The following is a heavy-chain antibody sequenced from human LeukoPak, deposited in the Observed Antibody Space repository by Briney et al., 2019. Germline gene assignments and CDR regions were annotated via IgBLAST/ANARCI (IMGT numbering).Heavy chain of an antibody. CDR1: GFTFSDYS. CDR3: ARDRNDSGGYYYGY. V-gene: IGHV3-48*04. D-gene: IGHD3-22*01. Sequence: PGGSLRLSCAASGFTFSDYSMNWVRQAPGKGLEWVSYISSSSSTIYYADSVKGRFTISRDNAKNSLYLQMNSLRAEDTAVYYCARDRNDSGGYYYGYWGQGTPVTVSS. CDR2: ISSSSSTI. J-gene: IGHJ4*02.